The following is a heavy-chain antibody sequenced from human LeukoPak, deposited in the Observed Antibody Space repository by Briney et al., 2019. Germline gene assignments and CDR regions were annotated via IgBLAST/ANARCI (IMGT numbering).Heavy chain of an antibody. V-gene: IGHV1-24*01. Sequence: ASVKVSCKVSGYTLTELSMHWVRQAPGKGLEWMGGFDPEDGETIYAQKFQGRVTMTEDTSTDTAYMELSSLRSEDTAVYYCATALYYYDSSGPRSWGAFDIWGQGTMVTVSS. D-gene: IGHD3-22*01. J-gene: IGHJ3*02. CDR1: GYTLTELS. CDR3: ATALYYYDSSGPRSWGAFDI. CDR2: FDPEDGET.